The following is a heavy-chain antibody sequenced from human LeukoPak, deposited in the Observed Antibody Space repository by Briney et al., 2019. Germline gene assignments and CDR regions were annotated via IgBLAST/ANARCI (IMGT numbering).Heavy chain of an antibody. D-gene: IGHD6-19*01. CDR3: ATDIAVAGPFDY. V-gene: IGHV3-30*03. Sequence: GGSLRLSCAASGFTFSSYGMHWVRQAPGKGLEWVAVISYDGSNKYYADSVKGRFTISRDNSKNTLYLQMNGLRAEDTAVYYCATDIAVAGPFDYWGQGTLVTVSS. J-gene: IGHJ4*02. CDR2: ISYDGSNK. CDR1: GFTFSSYG.